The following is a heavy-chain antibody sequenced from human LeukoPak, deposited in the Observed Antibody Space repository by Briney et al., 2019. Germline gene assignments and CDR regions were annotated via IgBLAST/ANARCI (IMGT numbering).Heavy chain of an antibody. D-gene: IGHD1-26*01. CDR3: AREYSGSYDPFDY. CDR2: ISSSSSHI. Sequence: KPGGSLRLSCAASGFTFSSYSMNWVRQAPGKGLEWVSSISSSSSHIYYADSVKGRFTISRDNAKNSLYLQMNSLRAEDTAVYYCAREYSGSYDPFDYWGQGTLVTVSS. V-gene: IGHV3-21*01. CDR1: GFTFSSYS. J-gene: IGHJ4*02.